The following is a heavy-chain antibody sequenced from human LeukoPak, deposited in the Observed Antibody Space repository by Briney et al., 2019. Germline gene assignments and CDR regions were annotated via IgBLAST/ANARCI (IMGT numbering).Heavy chain of an antibody. CDR1: GFTFSSYN. CDR2: ISRDSTTV. D-gene: IGHD3-10*01. CDR3: ARLGAWFGEVGFDP. J-gene: IGHJ5*02. V-gene: IGHV3-48*04. Sequence: GGSLRLSCAASGFTFSSYNMNWVRQAPGKGLEWISYISRDSTTVSYADSVKGRFTISRDNAKNSLYLQMNSLRAEDTAVYYCARLGAWFGEVGFDPWGQGTLVTVSS.